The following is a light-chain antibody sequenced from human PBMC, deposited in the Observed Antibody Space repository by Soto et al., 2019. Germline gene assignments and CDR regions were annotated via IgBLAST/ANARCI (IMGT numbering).Light chain of an antibody. J-gene: IGLJ1*01. Sequence: QSVLTQPASVSGSPGQSITISCTGTSSDVGSYNFVSWYQRHPGKAPKLMIYEASKRPSGVSNRFSGSKSGNTASLTISGLQPEDEADYYCCSYAGSSTYVFGAGTKVTVL. CDR3: CSYAGSSTYV. V-gene: IGLV2-23*01. CDR2: EAS. CDR1: SSDVGSYNF.